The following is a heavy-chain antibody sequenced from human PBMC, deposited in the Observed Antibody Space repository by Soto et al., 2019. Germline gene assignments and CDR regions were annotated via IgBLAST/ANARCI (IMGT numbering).Heavy chain of an antibody. CDR2: IYYSGST. D-gene: IGHD6-6*01. CDR1: GGSISSYY. CDR3: ARGRQLVSVFSQAWGMDV. J-gene: IGHJ6*02. V-gene: IGHV4-59*01. Sequence: QVQLQESGPGLVKPSETLSLTCTVSGGSISSYYWSWIRQPPGKGLEWIGYIYYSGSTNYNPSLKSRVTISVDTSKNQFSLKLSSVTAADTAVYYCARGRQLVSVFSQAWGMDVWGQGTKVTVSS.